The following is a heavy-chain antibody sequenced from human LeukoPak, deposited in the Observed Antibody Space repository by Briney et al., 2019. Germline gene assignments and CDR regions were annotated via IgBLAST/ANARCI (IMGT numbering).Heavy chain of an antibody. D-gene: IGHD3-16*01. J-gene: IGHJ4*02. V-gene: IGHV3-74*01. CDR2: INEDATTI. Sequence: GGSPRLSCAASGYAFSAYWMHWVRQAPGKGLEWVSRINEDATTITYADSVKGRFMISRDNSKKSLYLQMNNLGAEDTAVYYCVRDLILVWTPGDDFDFWGQGTLVIVSS. CDR1: GYAFSAYW. CDR3: VRDLILVWTPGDDFDF.